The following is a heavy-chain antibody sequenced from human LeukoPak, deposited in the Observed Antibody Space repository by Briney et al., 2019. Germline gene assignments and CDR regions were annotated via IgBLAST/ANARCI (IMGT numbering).Heavy chain of an antibody. V-gene: IGHV1-2*02. J-gene: IGHJ4*02. D-gene: IGHD3-3*01. CDR2: INPNSGGT. Sequence: ASVKVSCKGSGYTFTGYYMHWVRQAPGQRPEWMGWINPNSGGTNYAQKFQGRVTMTRDTSISTAYMELSRLRSDDTAVYYCARGSDDFWSGYSPSYWGQGTLVTVSS. CDR1: GYTFTGYY. CDR3: ARGSDDFWSGYSPSY.